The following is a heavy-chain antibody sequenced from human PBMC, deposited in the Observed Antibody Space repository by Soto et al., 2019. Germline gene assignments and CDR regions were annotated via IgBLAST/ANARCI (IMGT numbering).Heavy chain of an antibody. V-gene: IGHV3-13*01. CDR2: IGTAGDT. Sequence: PGGSLILSCAASGFTFSSYDMHWVRQATGKGLEWVSAIGTAGDTYYPGSVKGRFTISRENAKNSLYLQMNSLRAGDTAVYYCARGARGLRYFDWPRHFDYWGQGT. J-gene: IGHJ4*02. CDR1: GFTFSSYD. D-gene: IGHD3-9*01. CDR3: ARGARGLRYFDWPRHFDY.